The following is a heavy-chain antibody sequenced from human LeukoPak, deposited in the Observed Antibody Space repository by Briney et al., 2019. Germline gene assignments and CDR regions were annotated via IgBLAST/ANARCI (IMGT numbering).Heavy chain of an antibody. CDR2: ISSSSSYI. Sequence: GGSLRLSCAASGFTFSSYSMNWVRQAPGKGLEWVSSISSSSSYIYYADPVKGRFTISRDNAKNSLYLQMNSLRAEDTAVYYCARDLRGGGGEWVFDYWGQGILVTVSS. V-gene: IGHV3-21*01. D-gene: IGHD2-21*01. J-gene: IGHJ4*02. CDR3: ARDLRGGGGEWVFDY. CDR1: GFTFSSYS.